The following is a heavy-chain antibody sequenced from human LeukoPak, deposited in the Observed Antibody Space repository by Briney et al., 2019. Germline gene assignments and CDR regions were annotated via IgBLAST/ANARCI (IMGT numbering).Heavy chain of an antibody. CDR1: GGSISSYY. CDR3: ARGGIAAAGTTVKNPLYNWFDP. Sequence: SETLSLTCTVSGGSISSYYWSWIRQPPGKGLEWIGYIYYSGSTNYNPSLKSRVTISVDTSKNQFSLKLRSVTAADTAVYYCARGGIAAAGTTVKNPLYNWFDPWGQGTLVTVSS. J-gene: IGHJ5*02. CDR2: IYYSGST. V-gene: IGHV4-59*01. D-gene: IGHD6-13*01.